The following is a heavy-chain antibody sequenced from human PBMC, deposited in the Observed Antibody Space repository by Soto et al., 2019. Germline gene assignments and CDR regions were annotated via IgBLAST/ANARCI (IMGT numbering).Heavy chain of an antibody. CDR1: GGSISSGGYS. CDR2: IYHSGST. V-gene: IGHV4-30-2*01. Sequence: QLQLQESGSGLVKPSQTLSLTCAVSGGSISSGGYSWSWIRQPPGKGLEWIGYIYHSGSTYYNPSLKSRVTITVDRSKDQFSLKLSSVTAADTAVYYCARVDSGSGSYYHDYWGQGTLVTVSS. J-gene: IGHJ4*02. CDR3: ARVDSGSGSYYHDY. D-gene: IGHD3-10*01.